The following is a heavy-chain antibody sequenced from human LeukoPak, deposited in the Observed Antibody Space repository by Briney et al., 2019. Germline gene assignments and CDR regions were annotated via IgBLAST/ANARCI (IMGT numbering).Heavy chain of an antibody. CDR3: ARDFYASGFYFWFDP. V-gene: IGHV4-4*07. Sequence: SETLSLTCTVSGGDTGSHYWSWIRQPAVKGLEWIGRISPSGTTHYHPSLGSRVTMSVDTSKNYFSLRLSSVTAADTAVYYCARDFYASGFYFWFDPWGQGILVTVSS. D-gene: IGHD2/OR15-2a*01. CDR1: GGDTGSHY. CDR2: ISPSGTT. J-gene: IGHJ5*02.